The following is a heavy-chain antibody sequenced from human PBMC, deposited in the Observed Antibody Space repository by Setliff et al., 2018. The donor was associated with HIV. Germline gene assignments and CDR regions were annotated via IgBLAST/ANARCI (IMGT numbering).Heavy chain of an antibody. CDR3: ARAGYLLHYFDS. J-gene: IGHJ4*02. CDR2: INAGNGDT. D-gene: IGHD1-26*01. V-gene: IGHV1-3*01. CDR1: GYTFTSFA. Sequence: ASVKVSCKASGYTFTSFAIHWVRQAPGHGLEWMGWINAGNGDTEYSQKFQGRVTIDRDTSATTAYMELRSLRSEDTAVYYCARAGYLLHYFDSWGQGTLVTVSS.